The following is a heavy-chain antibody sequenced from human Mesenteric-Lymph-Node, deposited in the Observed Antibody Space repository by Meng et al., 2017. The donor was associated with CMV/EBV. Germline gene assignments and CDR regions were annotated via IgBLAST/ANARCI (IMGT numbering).Heavy chain of an antibody. CDR2: ISGGGNSI. V-gene: IGHV3-48*03. J-gene: IGHJ4*02. CDR3: ARTAGVGRLDY. CDR1: GFAFYNYE. D-gene: IGHD3-10*01. Sequence: GGSLRLSCAASGFAFYNYEMNWVRQAPGKGLEWVSYISGGGNSIYYADSVKGRFTISRDNSKNTLYLQMNSLRAEDTAVYYCARTAGVGRLDYWGQGTLVTVSS.